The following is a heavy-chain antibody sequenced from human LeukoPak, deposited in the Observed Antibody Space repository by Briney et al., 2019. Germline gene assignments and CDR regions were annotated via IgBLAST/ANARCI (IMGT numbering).Heavy chain of an antibody. CDR3: AGLRSPNSYNYYGMDV. CDR2: KSYSAST. Sequence: MTSQTLSRTWTVSGGSISSGDYVWSWIRQSPGKGLEWIGYKSYSASTDYNPCLKSRITRSFDTTNSLVSLKLHSVTAPDTAVYYCAGLRSPNSYNYYGMDVWGQGTTVTVSS. D-gene: IGHD4-17*01. J-gene: IGHJ6*02. V-gene: IGHV4-30-4*01. CDR1: GGSISSGDYV.